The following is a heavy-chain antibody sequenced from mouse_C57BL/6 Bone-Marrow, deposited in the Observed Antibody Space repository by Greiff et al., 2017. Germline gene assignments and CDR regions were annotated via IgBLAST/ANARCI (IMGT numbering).Heavy chain of an antibody. CDR3: ARDSD. CDR2: ISDGGSYT. CDR1: GFTFSSYA. V-gene: IGHV5-4*01. J-gene: IGHJ2*01. Sequence: EVKLVASGGGLVKPGGSLKLSCAASGFTFSSYAMSWVRQTPEKRLEWVATISDGGSYTYYPDNVKGRFTISRDNAKNNLYLQMSHLKSEDTAMYYCARDSDWGQGTTLTVSS.